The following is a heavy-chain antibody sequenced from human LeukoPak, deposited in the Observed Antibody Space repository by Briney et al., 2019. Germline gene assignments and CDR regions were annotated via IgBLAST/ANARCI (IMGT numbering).Heavy chain of an antibody. D-gene: IGHD5-24*01. J-gene: IGHJ5*02. Sequence: SETLSLTCSVSGDSISSSNYYWGWLRQPPGKGLEWIGSIYYSGNIYKNPSLKSRVTISIDTSKNQFSLKLSSVTAADTAVYYCARGVSEMATIRNWFDPWGQGTLVTVSS. V-gene: IGHV4-39*01. CDR3: ARGVSEMATIRNWFDP. CDR2: IYYSGNI. CDR1: GDSISSSNYY.